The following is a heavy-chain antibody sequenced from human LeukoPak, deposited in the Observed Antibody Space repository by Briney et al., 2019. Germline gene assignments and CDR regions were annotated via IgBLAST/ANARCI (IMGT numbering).Heavy chain of an antibody. CDR3: AKVVPKIRIFGALQH. Sequence: TGGSLRLSCAASGFIFSSYVISWVRQAPGKGLEWVSGISASGDRTYYADSVKGRFTISRDNSKNTLYLQMNSLRAEDTAIYYCAKVVPKIRIFGALQHWGQGTLVTVSS. CDR2: ISASGDRT. CDR1: GFIFSSYV. D-gene: IGHD3-3*01. J-gene: IGHJ1*01. V-gene: IGHV3-23*01.